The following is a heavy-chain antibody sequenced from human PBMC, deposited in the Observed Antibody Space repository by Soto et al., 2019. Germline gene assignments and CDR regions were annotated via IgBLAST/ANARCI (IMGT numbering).Heavy chain of an antibody. CDR1: GFIFSNYK. V-gene: IGHV3-21*06. D-gene: IGHD2-21*01. Sequence: EVQLVESGGGLVKPGGSLTLSCATSGFIFSNYKMNWVRQAPGKGLEWVSSISGTSSHIYYADSVKGRFTISRDNAENSLYLQMNSLRAEDTAVYYCARELLFAGYYYSLDVWGKGTTVIVSS. CDR3: ARELLFAGYYYSLDV. J-gene: IGHJ6*03. CDR2: ISGTSSHI.